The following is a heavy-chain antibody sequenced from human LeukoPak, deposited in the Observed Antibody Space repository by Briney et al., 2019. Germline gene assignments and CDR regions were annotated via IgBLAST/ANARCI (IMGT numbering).Heavy chain of an antibody. CDR1: GYSISSSNW. CDR3: ARQGHSRSYYKWEYWFDP. CDR2: IYYSGST. J-gene: IGHJ5*02. V-gene: IGHV4-28*01. Sequence: PSETLSLTCAVSGYSISSSNWWGWIRQPPGKGLEWIGYIYYSGSTYYNPSLKSRVTISVDTSKNQFSLKLSSVTAADTAVYYCARQGHSRSYYKWEYWFDPWGQGTLVTVSS. D-gene: IGHD1-26*01.